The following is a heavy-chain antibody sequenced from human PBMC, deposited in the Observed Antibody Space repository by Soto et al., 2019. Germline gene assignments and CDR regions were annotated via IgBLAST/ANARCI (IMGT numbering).Heavy chain of an antibody. J-gene: IGHJ6*02. V-gene: IGHV1-46*01. CDR2: INPSGGST. CDR3: ARDIIVVVPADYYYYGMDV. D-gene: IGHD2-2*01. CDR1: GYTFASYY. Sequence: ASVKVSCKASGYTFASYYMHWVRQAPGQGLEWMGIINPSGGSTSYAQKFQGRVTMTRDTSTSTVYMELSSLRSEDTAVYYCARDIIVVVPADYYYYGMDVWGQGTTVTVSS.